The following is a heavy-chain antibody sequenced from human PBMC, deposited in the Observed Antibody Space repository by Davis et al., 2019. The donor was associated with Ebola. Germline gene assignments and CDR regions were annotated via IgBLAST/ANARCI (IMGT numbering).Heavy chain of an antibody. Sequence: GGSLRLSCAASGFTFSSYGMHWVRQAPGKGLEWVAVISYDGSNKYYADSVKGRFTISRDNSKNTLYLQMNSLRAEDTAVYYCAKDLFGQLWLRPYYYYYGMDVWGQGTTVTVS. D-gene: IGHD5-18*01. CDR3: AKDLFGQLWLRPYYYYYGMDV. J-gene: IGHJ6*02. CDR1: GFTFSSYG. V-gene: IGHV3-30*18. CDR2: ISYDGSNK.